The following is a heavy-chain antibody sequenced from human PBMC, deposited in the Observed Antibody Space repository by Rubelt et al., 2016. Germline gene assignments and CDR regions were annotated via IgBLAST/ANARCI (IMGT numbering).Heavy chain of an antibody. CDR3: AKDLGSGYSYGYFDY. V-gene: IGHV3-23*04. CDR2: IGGSGDTT. CDR1: GFTFRDYA. J-gene: IGHJ4*02. D-gene: IGHD5-18*01. Sequence: EVLLVQSGGGLVEPGGSLRLSCAASGFTFRDYAINWVRQAPGKGLEWVSGIGGSGDTTYYADSVKGRFTISRDNSKNTVDLQMNSLGADDTAVYYCAKDLGSGYSYGYFDYWGQGTLVTVSS.